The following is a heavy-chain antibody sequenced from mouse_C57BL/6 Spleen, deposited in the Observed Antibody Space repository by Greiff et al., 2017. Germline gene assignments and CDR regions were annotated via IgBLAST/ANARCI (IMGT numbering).Heavy chain of an antibody. Sequence: VQLQQSGAELARPGASVKLSCKASGYTFTSYGISWVKQRTGQGLEWIGEIYPRSGNTYYNEKFKGKATLTADKSSSTAYMELRSLTSEDSAVYFCARSGLLYWYFDVWGTGTTVTVSS. CDR3: ARSGLLYWYFDV. CDR1: GYTFTSYG. D-gene: IGHD2-10*01. CDR2: IYPRSGNT. V-gene: IGHV1-81*01. J-gene: IGHJ1*03.